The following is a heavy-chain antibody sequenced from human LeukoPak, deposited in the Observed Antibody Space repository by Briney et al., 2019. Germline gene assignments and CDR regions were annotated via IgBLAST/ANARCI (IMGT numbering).Heavy chain of an antibody. CDR3: AREDPQTTVPEGMDV. J-gene: IGHJ6*02. CDR2: IYTSGST. CDR1: GVSISSYY. V-gene: IGHV4-59*01. Sequence: SETLSLTCTVSGVSISSYYWSWIRQPPGKGLEWIGYIYTSGSTNHNPSLKSRVTISVDTSRNQFSLQLRSVTAADTAVYYCAREDPQTTVPEGMDVWGQGTTVIVSS. D-gene: IGHD4-17*01.